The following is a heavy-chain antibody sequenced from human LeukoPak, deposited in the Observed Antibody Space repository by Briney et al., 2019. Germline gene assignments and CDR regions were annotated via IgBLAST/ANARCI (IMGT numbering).Heavy chain of an antibody. CDR3: AKVRGYSYGSGLDY. Sequence: PGGSLRLSCAASGFTFSSYAMSWVRQAPGKGLEWVSAISGSGGSTYYADSVKGRFTISRDNSKNTLYLQMNSLRAEDTAVYYCAKVRGYSYGSGLDYWGQGTLVTVSS. J-gene: IGHJ4*02. CDR1: GFTFSSYA. V-gene: IGHV3-23*01. D-gene: IGHD5-18*01. CDR2: ISGSGGST.